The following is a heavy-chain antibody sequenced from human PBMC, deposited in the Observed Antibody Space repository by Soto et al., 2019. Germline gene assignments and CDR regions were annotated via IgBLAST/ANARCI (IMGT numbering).Heavy chain of an antibody. CDR3: ARGHYYYGMDV. J-gene: IGHJ6*02. CDR1: NGSVSSGTNS. V-gene: IGHV4-30-2*01. Sequence: TLSLTCTLSNGSVSSGTNSWSWVRQPPGKGLERIGYIYYSGTTYYTPSLKSRLTMSMDRANDHFSLNLTSVTAADTAVYFCARGHYYYGMDVWGQGITVTVSS. CDR2: IYYSGTT.